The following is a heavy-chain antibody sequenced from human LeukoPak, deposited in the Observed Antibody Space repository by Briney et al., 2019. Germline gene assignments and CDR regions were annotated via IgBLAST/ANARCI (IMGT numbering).Heavy chain of an antibody. V-gene: IGHV4-38-2*01. CDR1: GHSISSGYY. J-gene: IGHJ4*02. CDR2: IYHSGST. CDR3: ARRRIQLWPIGPNYFDY. D-gene: IGHD5-18*01. Sequence: SETLSLTCAVSGHSISSGYYWGWVRQPPEKGLEWIGSIYHSGSTFYNPSLKSRVTISVDTPKNQFSLKLSSVTAADTAVYYCARRRIQLWPIGPNYFDYWGQGTLVTVSS.